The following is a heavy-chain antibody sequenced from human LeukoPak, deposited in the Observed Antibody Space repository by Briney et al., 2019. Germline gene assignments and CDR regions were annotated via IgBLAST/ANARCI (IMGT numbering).Heavy chain of an antibody. CDR2: IYYSGST. J-gene: IGHJ4*01. Sequence: SETLSLTCTVSGGSISSYYWSWIRQPPGKGLEWIGYIYYSGSTNYNPSLKSRVTISVDTSKNQFSLKLSSVTAADTAVYYCARGRDYYDSSGTLVFDYWGQEPWSPSPQ. CDR3: ARGRDYYDSSGTLVFDY. V-gene: IGHV4-59*01. CDR1: GGSISSYY. D-gene: IGHD3-22*01.